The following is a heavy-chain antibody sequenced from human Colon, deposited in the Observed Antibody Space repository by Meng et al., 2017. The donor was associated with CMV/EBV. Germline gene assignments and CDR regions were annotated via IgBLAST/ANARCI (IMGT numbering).Heavy chain of an antibody. CDR3: VRGAWNSRGCFDH. CDR2: IIPMFGTA. Sequence: SVKVSCKASGGTFSSYGISWVRQAPGQGLEWMGGIIPMFGTASYAQKFQGRVIMTTDSPTNTAYMEVMSLTFEDTAVYYCVRGAWNSRGCFDHWGQGALVTVSS. D-gene: IGHD1-7*01. J-gene: IGHJ4*02. V-gene: IGHV1-69*05. CDR1: GGTFSSYG.